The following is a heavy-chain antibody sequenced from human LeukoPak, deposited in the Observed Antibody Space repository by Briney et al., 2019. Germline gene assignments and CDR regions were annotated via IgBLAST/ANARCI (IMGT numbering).Heavy chain of an antibody. CDR2: IYPGDSDT. V-gene: IGHV5-51*01. CDR3: ARQGSSWQKAFDY. CDR1: GYSFTSYW. J-gene: IGHJ4*02. D-gene: IGHD6-13*01. Sequence: GESLKISCKGSGYSFTSYWLGWVRQMPGKGLEWRGIIYPGDSDTRYSPSFQGQVTISADKSISTAYLQWSSLKASDTAMYYCARQGSSWQKAFDYWGQGTLVTVSS.